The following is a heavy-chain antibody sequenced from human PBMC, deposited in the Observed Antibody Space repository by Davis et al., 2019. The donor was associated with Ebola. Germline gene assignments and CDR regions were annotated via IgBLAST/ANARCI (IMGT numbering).Heavy chain of an antibody. CDR2: IYHSGST. D-gene: IGHD1-26*01. CDR1: GGSISSSNW. J-gene: IGHJ4*02. V-gene: IGHV4-4*02. CDR3: ARQGAWVGATTSLDY. Sequence: SETLSLTCAVSGGSISSSNWWRWVRQPPGKGLEWIGEIYHSGSTNYNPSLKSRVTISVDTSKNQFSLKLSSVTAADTAVYYCARQGAWVGATTSLDYWGQGTLVTVSS.